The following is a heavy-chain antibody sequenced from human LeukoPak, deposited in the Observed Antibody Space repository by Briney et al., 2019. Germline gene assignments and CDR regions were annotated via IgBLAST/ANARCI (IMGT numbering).Heavy chain of an antibody. V-gene: IGHV3-11*06. CDR2: ISSSSSSYT. CDR1: GFTFSDYY. Sequence: PGGSLRLSCAASGFTFSDYYMSWIRQAPGKGLEWVSYISSSSSSYTNYADSVKGRFTISRDNAKNSLYLQMNSLRAEDTAVYYCARRCSSTSCPYWYFDLWGRGTLVTVSS. D-gene: IGHD2-2*01. J-gene: IGHJ2*01. CDR3: ARRCSSTSCPYWYFDL.